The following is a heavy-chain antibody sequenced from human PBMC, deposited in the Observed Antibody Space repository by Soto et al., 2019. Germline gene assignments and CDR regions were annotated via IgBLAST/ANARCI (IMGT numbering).Heavy chain of an antibody. D-gene: IGHD7-27*01. J-gene: IGHJ6*02. CDR3: ARDRNWGSNGLDV. V-gene: IGHV6-1*01. CDR1: GDSVSSNSAA. CDR2: TYYRSKWYS. Sequence: PSQTLSLTCAISGDSVSSNSAAWSWVRQSPSRGLEWLGRTYYRSKWYSDYAVSVKSRMTISPDTSKNQFSLQVNSVTPEDTGVYYCARDRNWGSNGLDVWGQGTTVTVSS.